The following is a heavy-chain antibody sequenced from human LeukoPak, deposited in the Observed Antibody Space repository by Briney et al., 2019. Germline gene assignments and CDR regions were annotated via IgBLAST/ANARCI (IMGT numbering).Heavy chain of an antibody. V-gene: IGHV3-23*01. D-gene: IGHD5/OR15-5a*01. Sequence: GGSLRLSCAASGFTFSSSAVNWVRQSPGKGLEWVSTISGSGGSTYYADPVKGRFTISRDNSKNTVYLQMNSLRAEDTAVYYCAKWVSYFDYWGQGTLVTVSS. CDR3: AKWVSYFDY. CDR2: ISGSGGST. J-gene: IGHJ4*02. CDR1: GFTFSSSA.